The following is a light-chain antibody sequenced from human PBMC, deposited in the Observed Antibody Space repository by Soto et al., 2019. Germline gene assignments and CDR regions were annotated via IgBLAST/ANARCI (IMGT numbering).Light chain of an antibody. Sequence: DIQMTQSPSTLSASVVDRVTITCRASQSVGTWVAWYQQKPGKAPKLLIYGASNLESGVPSRFSGSGSGTEFTLTITTLQPDDFAIYICQHYRRNTWSFGPGTKVDIK. CDR3: QHYRRNTWS. CDR2: GAS. J-gene: IGKJ1*01. CDR1: QSVGTW. V-gene: IGKV1-5*01.